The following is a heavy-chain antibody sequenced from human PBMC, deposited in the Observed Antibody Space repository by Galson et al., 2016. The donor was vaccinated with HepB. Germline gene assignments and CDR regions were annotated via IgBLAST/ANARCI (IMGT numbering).Heavy chain of an antibody. CDR3: ARGGISNYYNGMDV. CDR1: GFTFSDYY. Sequence: SLRLSCAASGFTFSDYYMTWMRLAPGKGLQWVSYISSSSGYTNYEDSVKGRFTISRDNAKNSLFLDMNSLLVEDTAVYYCARGGISNYYNGMDVWGQGTTVTVSS. J-gene: IGHJ6*02. V-gene: IGHV3-11*06. D-gene: IGHD3-3*01. CDR2: ISSSSGYT.